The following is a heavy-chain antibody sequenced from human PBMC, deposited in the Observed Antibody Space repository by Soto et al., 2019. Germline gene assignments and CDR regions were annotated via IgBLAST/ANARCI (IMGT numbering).Heavy chain of an antibody. CDR3: ARAHRPYQLLSPCDY. CDR1: GFTFSSYA. J-gene: IGHJ4*02. D-gene: IGHD2-2*01. Sequence: QVQLVESGGGVVQPGRSLRLSCAASGFTFSSYAMHWVRQAPGKGLEWVAVISYDGSNKYYADAVKGRFTISRDNSKNTLYLQLNSLRAEHTAVYYCARAHRPYQLLSPCDYWGQGTLVTVSS. V-gene: IGHV3-30-3*01. CDR2: ISYDGSNK.